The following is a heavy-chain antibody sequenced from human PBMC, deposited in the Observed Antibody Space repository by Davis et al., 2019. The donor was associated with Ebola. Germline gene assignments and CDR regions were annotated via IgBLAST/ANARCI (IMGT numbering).Heavy chain of an antibody. D-gene: IGHD3-22*01. J-gene: IGHJ4*02. V-gene: IGHV3-21*01. Sequence: GESLKISCAASGFTFSSDNMHWVRQAPGKGLEWVSSINYGSAYIYYADSVKGRFTTSRDNAKNSLYLQMNSLRAEDTAVYYCATPGSHYYDSSGYFYAYWGQGTLVTVSS. CDR3: ATPGSHYYDSSGYFYAY. CDR1: GFTFSSDN. CDR2: INYGSAYI.